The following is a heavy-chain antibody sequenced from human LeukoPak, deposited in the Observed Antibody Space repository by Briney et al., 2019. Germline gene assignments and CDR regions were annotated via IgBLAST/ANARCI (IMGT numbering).Heavy chain of an antibody. CDR3: ARGTGFLEWLFYYYYMDV. CDR1: GGSFSGYY. D-gene: IGHD3-3*01. J-gene: IGHJ6*03. V-gene: IGHV4-34*01. CDR2: INHSGST. Sequence: SETLSLTCAVCGGSFSGYYWSWIRQPPGKGLEWIGEINHSGSTNYNPSLKSRVTISVDTSKNQFSLKLSSVTAADTAVYYCARGTGFLEWLFYYYYMDVWGKGTTVTVSS.